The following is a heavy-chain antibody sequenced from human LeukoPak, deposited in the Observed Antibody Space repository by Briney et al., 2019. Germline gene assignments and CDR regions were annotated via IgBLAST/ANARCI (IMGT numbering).Heavy chain of an antibody. J-gene: IGHJ4*02. CDR3: AKGDYYDPKFDY. D-gene: IGHD3-22*01. CDR1: GFTFGDYA. CDR2: ISASGGST. V-gene: IGHV3-23*01. Sequence: GGSLRLSCTASGFTFGDYAMSWVRQAPGKGLEWVSAISASGGSTYYADSVKGRFTISRDNSKNTLYLQMNSLRAEDTAVYYCAKGDYYDPKFDYWGQGTLVTVSS.